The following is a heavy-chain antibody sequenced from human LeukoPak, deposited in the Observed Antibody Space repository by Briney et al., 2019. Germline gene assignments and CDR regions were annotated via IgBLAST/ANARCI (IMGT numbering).Heavy chain of an antibody. CDR2: IYYSGST. V-gene: IGHV4-31*03. J-gene: IGHJ4*02. Sequence: SETLSLTCTVSGGSISSGGYSWGWIRQHPGKGLEWIGYIYYSGSTYYNPSLKSRVTISVDTSKNQFSLKLSSVTAADTAVYYCARWLPTENFDYWGQGTLVTVSS. CDR1: GGSISSGGYS. D-gene: IGHD5-12*01. CDR3: ARWLPTENFDY.